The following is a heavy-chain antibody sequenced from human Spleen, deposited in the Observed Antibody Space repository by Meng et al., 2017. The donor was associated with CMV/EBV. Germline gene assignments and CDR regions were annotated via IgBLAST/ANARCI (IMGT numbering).Heavy chain of an antibody. Sequence: GESLKISCAASGFTFSSYSMNWVRQAPGKGLEWVSFISSSSTYIYYADSVKGRFTISRDNAKNSLYLQMNSLRAEDTAVYYCARDPLLYCSGGSCYNYYYGMDVWGQGTTVTVSS. CDR1: GFTFSSYS. D-gene: IGHD2-15*01. V-gene: IGHV3-21*01. CDR2: ISSSSTYI. CDR3: ARDPLLYCSGGSCYNYYYGMDV. J-gene: IGHJ6*02.